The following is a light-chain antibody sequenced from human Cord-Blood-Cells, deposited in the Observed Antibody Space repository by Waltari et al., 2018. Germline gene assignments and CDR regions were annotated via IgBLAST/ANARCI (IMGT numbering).Light chain of an antibody. CDR2: YDD. CDR1: SSNIGNNA. CDR3: AAWDDSLNGPV. Sequence: QSVLTQPPSVSEAPRQRVTIPCSGSSSNIGNNAVNRYQQLPGKAPKLLIYYDDLLPSGVSDRFSGSKSGTSASLAISGLQSEDEADYYCAAWDDSLNGPVFGGGTKLTVL. V-gene: IGLV1-36*01. J-gene: IGLJ3*02.